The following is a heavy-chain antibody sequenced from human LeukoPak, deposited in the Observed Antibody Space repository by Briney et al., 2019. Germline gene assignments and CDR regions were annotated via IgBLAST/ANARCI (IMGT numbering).Heavy chain of an antibody. V-gene: IGHV3-23*01. J-gene: IGHJ4*02. CDR1: GFTFSSYA. Sequence: QPGGSLRLSXAASGFTFSSYAMSWVRQPPGKGLEWVSAISGSGGSTYYADSVKGRFTISRDNSKNTLYLQMNSLRAEDTAVYYCAKDLTPVAALIYYWGQGTPVTVSS. CDR2: ISGSGGST. CDR3: AKDLTPVAALIYY. D-gene: IGHD2-15*01.